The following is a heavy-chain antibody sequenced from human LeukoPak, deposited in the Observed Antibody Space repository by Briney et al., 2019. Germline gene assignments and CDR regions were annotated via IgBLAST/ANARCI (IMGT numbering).Heavy chain of an antibody. CDR3: ARVPSKQHYYYYMDV. Sequence: PSETLSLTCAVYGGSFSGYYWSWIRQPPGKGLEWIGEINHSGSTNYNPSLKSRVTISVDTSKNQFSLKLSSVTAADTAVYYCARVPSKQHYYYYMDVWGKGTTVTVSS. D-gene: IGHD5-18*01. V-gene: IGHV4-34*01. J-gene: IGHJ6*03. CDR2: INHSGST. CDR1: GGSFSGYY.